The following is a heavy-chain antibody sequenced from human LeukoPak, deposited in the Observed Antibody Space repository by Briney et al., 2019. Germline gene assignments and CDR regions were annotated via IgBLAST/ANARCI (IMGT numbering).Heavy chain of an antibody. CDR3: ARMSLMATHVDI. V-gene: IGHV3-53*01. CDR2: IYSGGST. J-gene: IGHJ3*02. D-gene: IGHD2-8*01. CDR1: GFTVSSNY. Sequence: GGSLRLSCAASGFTVSSNYMSWVRQAPGKGQEWVSVIYSGGSTYYADSVKGRFTISRDSSKNTLYLQMNSLKAEDTALYYCARMSLMATHVDIWGQGTMVTVSS.